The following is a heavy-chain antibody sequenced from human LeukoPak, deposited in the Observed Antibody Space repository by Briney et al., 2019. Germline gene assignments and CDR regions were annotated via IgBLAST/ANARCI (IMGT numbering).Heavy chain of an antibody. Sequence: SETLSLTCTVSGGSISSYYWSWIRQPPGKGLEWTGYIYYSGSTYYNPSLKSRVTISVDTSKNQFSLKLSSVTAADTAVYYCARGRIVVVPAAMKFLGWFDPWGQGTLVTVSS. V-gene: IGHV4-30-4*01. D-gene: IGHD2-2*01. CDR1: GGSISSYY. J-gene: IGHJ5*02. CDR3: ARGRIVVVPAAMKFLGWFDP. CDR2: IYYSGST.